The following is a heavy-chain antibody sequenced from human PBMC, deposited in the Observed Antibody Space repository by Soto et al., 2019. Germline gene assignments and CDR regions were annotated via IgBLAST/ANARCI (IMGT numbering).Heavy chain of an antibody. CDR3: ASYDSSGYYSGFDY. J-gene: IGHJ4*02. D-gene: IGHD3-22*01. CDR1: GGTFSSYA. Sequence: GASVKVSCKASGGTFSSYANSWVRQAPGQGLEWMGGIIPIFGTANYAQKFQGRVTITADKSTSTAYMELSSLRSEDTAVYYCASYDSSGYYSGFDYWGQGTLVTVSS. CDR2: IIPIFGTA. V-gene: IGHV1-69*06.